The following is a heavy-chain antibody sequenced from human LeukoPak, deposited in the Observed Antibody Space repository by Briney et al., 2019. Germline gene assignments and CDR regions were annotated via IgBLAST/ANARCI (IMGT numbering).Heavy chain of an antibody. CDR2: IKEDGSEK. CDR3: VKHPNYCTTTACYDK. CDR1: GFTFSNYW. D-gene: IGHD2-2*01. Sequence: GGSLRLSCAASGFTFSNYWMHWVRQAPGKGLEWVAYIKEDGSEKYFVDSVKGRFTISRDNAKNSVYLQMNSLRAEDTAIYYCVKHPNYCTTTACYDKWGQGTLVTVSS. J-gene: IGHJ4*02. V-gene: IGHV3-7*05.